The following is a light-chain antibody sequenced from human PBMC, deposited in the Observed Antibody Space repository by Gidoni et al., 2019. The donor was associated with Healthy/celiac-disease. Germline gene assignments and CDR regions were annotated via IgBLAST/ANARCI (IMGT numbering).Light chain of an antibody. CDR1: QSISSY. J-gene: IGKJ1*01. CDR3: QQSYSTPWT. CDR2: AAS. Sequence: DIQMTQSPSSLSASVGDRVTITCRASQSISSYLNWYQQKPGKAPKLLIYAASSLQSGVPSCFSGSGSGTDFTLTISSLQPEDFATYYCQQSYSTPWTFGQGTKVEIK. V-gene: IGKV1-39*01.